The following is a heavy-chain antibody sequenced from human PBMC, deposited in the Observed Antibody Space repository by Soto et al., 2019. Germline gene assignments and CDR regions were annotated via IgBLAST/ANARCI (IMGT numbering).Heavy chain of an antibody. D-gene: IGHD2-2*01. CDR3: ARGFCSSTAEYYYYYYGMDV. CDR1: GGSFSGYY. CDR2: INHSGST. V-gene: IGHV4-34*01. Sequence: LSLTCAVYGGSFSGYYWSWIRQPPGKGLEWIGEINHSGSTNYNPSLKSRVTISVDTSKNQSSLKLTPVTAADTAVYYCARGFCSSTAEYYYYYYGMDVWGQGTTVTVSS. J-gene: IGHJ6*02.